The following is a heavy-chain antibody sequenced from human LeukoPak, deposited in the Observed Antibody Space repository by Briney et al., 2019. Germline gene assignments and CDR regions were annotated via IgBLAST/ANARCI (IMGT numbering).Heavy chain of an antibody. CDR3: AKEGSYYYDSSGYSVDDAFDI. CDR1: GFTFSSYS. D-gene: IGHD3-22*01. Sequence: GGSLRLSCAASGFTFSSYSMNWVRQAPGKGLEWVSAISGSGGSTYYADSVKGRFTISRDNSKNTLYLQMNSLRAEDTAVYYCAKEGSYYYDSSGYSVDDAFDIWGQGTMVTVSS. CDR2: ISGSGGST. J-gene: IGHJ3*02. V-gene: IGHV3-23*01.